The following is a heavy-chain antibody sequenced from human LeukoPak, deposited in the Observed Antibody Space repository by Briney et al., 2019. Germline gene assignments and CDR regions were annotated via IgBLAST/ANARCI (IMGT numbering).Heavy chain of an antibody. CDR1: GGSFSGYY. CDR2: INHSGST. D-gene: IGHD5-18*01. CDR3: ARGRGEQLWLN. Sequence: SETLSLTCAVYGGSFSGYYWSWIRQPPGKGLEWIGEINHSGSTNYNPSLKSRVTISVDTSMNQFSLKLSSVTAADTAVYYCARGRGEQLWLNWGQGTLVTVSS. V-gene: IGHV4-34*01. J-gene: IGHJ4*02.